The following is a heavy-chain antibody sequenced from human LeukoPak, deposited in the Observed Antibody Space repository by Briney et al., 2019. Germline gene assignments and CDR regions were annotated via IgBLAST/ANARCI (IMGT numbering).Heavy chain of an antibody. J-gene: IGHJ6*02. CDR1: GYTFTSHD. CDR2: ISAYNGNT. D-gene: IGHD1-1*01. Sequence: ASVKVSCKAAGYTFTSHDINWVRQAPGQGLEWMGWISAYNGNTNYAQKLQGRVTMTTDTSTSTAYMELRSLRSDDTAVYYCARGQLGYYGMDVWGQGTTVTVSS. V-gene: IGHV1-18*01. CDR3: ARGQLGYYGMDV.